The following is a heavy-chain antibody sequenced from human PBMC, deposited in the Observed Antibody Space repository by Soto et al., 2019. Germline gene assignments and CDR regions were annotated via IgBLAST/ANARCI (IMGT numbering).Heavy chain of an antibody. D-gene: IGHD6-6*01. V-gene: IGHV3-15*07. CDR3: ATARGIAARPALYYYYYAMDV. CDR2: IKSKTDGGTT. Sequence: GGSLRLSYTASGFTFGDYAMNWVRQAPGKGLEWVGRIKSKTDGGTTDYAAPVKGRFTISRDDSKNTLYLQMNSLKTEDTAVYYCATARGIAARPALYYYYYAMDVWGQGTTVTVSS. J-gene: IGHJ6*02. CDR1: GFTFGDYA.